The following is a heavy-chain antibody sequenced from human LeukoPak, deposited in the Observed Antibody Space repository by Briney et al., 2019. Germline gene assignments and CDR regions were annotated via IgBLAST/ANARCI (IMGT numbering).Heavy chain of an antibody. J-gene: IGHJ6*02. Sequence: PSETLSLTCTVSGGSIRNYIWSWIRRPPGKGLEWVGFIYYSGSTNYNPSLKRRVTISVDTSKNQLSLSLGSVTAADTAVYDCTRGEYTSAPYHFGMDVWGQGTTVTVSS. V-gene: IGHV4-59*01. D-gene: IGHD2/OR15-2a*01. CDR3: TRGEYTSAPYHFGMDV. CDR1: GGSIRNYI. CDR2: IYYSGST.